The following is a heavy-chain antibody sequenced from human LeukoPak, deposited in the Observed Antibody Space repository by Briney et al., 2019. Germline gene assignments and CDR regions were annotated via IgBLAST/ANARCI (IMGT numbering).Heavy chain of an antibody. D-gene: IGHD1-14*01. CDR2: ISYDGSNK. Sequence: DWVAVISYDGSNKYYADSVKGRFTISRDNPKNTLYLQMNSLRAEDTAVYYCAKDDNASPFDYWGQGTLVTVSS. J-gene: IGHJ4*02. V-gene: IGHV3-30*18. CDR3: AKDDNASPFDY.